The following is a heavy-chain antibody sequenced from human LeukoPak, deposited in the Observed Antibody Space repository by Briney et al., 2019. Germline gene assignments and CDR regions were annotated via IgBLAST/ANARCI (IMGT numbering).Heavy chain of an antibody. J-gene: IGHJ4*02. D-gene: IGHD3-10*01. Sequence: SETLSLTCTVSGGSISSYYWSWIRQPPGKGLEWIGYIYYSGGTNYNPSLKSRVTISVDTSKNQFSLKLSSVTAADTAVYYCAREYGSGSFGFSDYWGQGTLVTVSS. CDR1: GGSISSYY. V-gene: IGHV4-59*01. CDR2: IYYSGGT. CDR3: AREYGSGSFGFSDY.